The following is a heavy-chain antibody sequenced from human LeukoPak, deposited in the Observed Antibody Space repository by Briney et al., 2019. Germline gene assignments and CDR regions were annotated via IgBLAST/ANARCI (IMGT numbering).Heavy chain of an antibody. CDR3: ARGLKYYDFWSGYQTYYYYGMDV. V-gene: IGHV4-30-4*01. D-gene: IGHD3-3*01. J-gene: IGHJ6*02. CDR1: GGSISSGDYY. Sequence: SETLSLTCTVSGGSISSGDYYWSRIRQPPGKGLEWIGYIYYSGSTYYNPSLKSRVTISVDTSKNQFSLKLSSVTAADTAVYYCARGLKYYDFWSGYQTYYYYGMDVWGQGTTVTVSS. CDR2: IYYSGST.